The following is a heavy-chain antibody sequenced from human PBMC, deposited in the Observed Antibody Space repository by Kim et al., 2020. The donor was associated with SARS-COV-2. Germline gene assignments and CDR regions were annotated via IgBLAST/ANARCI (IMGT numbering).Heavy chain of an antibody. CDR1: GFSFPNYA. D-gene: IGHD1-26*01. CDR3: ARGPRDGTDYYASPRLDS. CDR2: ISSGGEST. J-gene: IGHJ5*01. Sequence: GGSLRLSCVVSGFSFPNYAMQWVRQAPGKGLEFVSIISSGGESTHYANSVKDRFIISRDNYKNTLFLQLGSLRVEDRAVYYCARGPRDGTDYYASPRLDSWGHGTLVTVSS. V-gene: IGHV3-64*01.